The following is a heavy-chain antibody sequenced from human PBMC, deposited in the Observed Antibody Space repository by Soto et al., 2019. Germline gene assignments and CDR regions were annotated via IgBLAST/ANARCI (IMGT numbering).Heavy chain of an antibody. Sequence: SQTLSLTCAISGDSVSGNSAAWNWIRQSPSRGLEWLGRTYYRSKWYNDYAVSVKSRITVTPDTSKNQFSLHLNSVTPEDTAVYYCAKSRRGWLQYFDYWGQGTLVTVSS. CDR3: AKSRRGWLQYFDY. D-gene: IGHD5-12*01. J-gene: IGHJ4*02. CDR1: GDSVSGNSAA. V-gene: IGHV6-1*01. CDR2: TYYRSKWYN.